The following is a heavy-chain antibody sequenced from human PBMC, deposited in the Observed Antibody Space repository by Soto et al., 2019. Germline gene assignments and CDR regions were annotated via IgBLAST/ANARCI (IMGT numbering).Heavy chain of an antibody. V-gene: IGHV1-46*01. CDR2: INPSGDGT. CDR3: TRSYSGGAGVDF. J-gene: IGHJ4*02. CDR1: GYSFTSYY. D-gene: IGHD1-26*01. Sequence: QVQLVQSGAEVRKHGASVKVSCRASGYSFTSYYMHWVRQAPGQGLEWVGIINPSGDGTTYTQKFQGRATVYRDTSTSTVYLELSSLTSEDAAVYYCTRSYSGGAGVDFWGQGTLVTVSS.